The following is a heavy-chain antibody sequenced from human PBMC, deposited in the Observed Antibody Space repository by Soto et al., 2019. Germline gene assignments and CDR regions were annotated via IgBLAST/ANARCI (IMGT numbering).Heavy chain of an antibody. D-gene: IGHD6-13*01. Sequence: LRLSCAASGFTFSSYAMHWVRQAPGKGLEWVAVISYDGSNKYYADSVKGRFTISRDNSKNTLCLQMNSLRAEDTAVYYCARPPRSSSWYEFSSSYYFDYWGQGTLVTVSS. V-gene: IGHV3-30-3*01. CDR2: ISYDGSNK. CDR3: ARPPRSSSWYEFSSSYYFDY. J-gene: IGHJ4*02. CDR1: GFTFSSYA.